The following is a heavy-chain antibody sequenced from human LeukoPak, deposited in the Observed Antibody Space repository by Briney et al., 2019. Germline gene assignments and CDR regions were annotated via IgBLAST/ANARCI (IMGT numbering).Heavy chain of an antibody. CDR2: IIPILGIA. CDR3: ARARYCSSTSCYYDWFDP. V-gene: IGHV1-69*04. J-gene: IGHJ5*02. D-gene: IGHD2-2*01. Sequence: SVKVSCKASGGTFSSYAISWVRQAPGQGLEWMGRIIPILGIANYAQKFQGRVTITADKSTSTAYMELSSLRSEDTAVYYCARARYCSSTSCYYDWFDPWGQGTLVTVSS. CDR1: GGTFSSYA.